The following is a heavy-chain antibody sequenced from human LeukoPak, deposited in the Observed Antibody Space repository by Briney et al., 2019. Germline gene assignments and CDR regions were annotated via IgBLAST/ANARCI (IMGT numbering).Heavy chain of an antibody. CDR3: ARHSDSSGWYSD. Sequence: PSETLSLTCTVSGGSISSYYWSWIRQPPGKGLEWIGYIYYSGSTNYNPSPKSRVTISVDTSKNQFSLKLSSVTAADTAVYYCARHSDSSGWYSDWGQGTLVTVSS. CDR2: IYYSGST. CDR1: GGSISSYY. D-gene: IGHD6-19*01. V-gene: IGHV4-59*08. J-gene: IGHJ4*02.